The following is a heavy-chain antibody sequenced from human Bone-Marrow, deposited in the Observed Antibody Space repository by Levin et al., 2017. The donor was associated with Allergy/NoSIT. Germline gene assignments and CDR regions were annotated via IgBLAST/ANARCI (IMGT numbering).Heavy chain of an antibody. CDR2: IKSTTDGGTT. Sequence: KPGGSLRLSCVFSGFTFTNAWVSWVRQAPGKGLEWVGRIKSTTDGGTTDFAAPVKGRFAISRDDSKNTVYLQMNSLKTEDTAVYFRATYQSAILNAFDIWGQGTMVTVSS. D-gene: IGHD3-3*01. CDR3: ATYQSAILNAFDI. J-gene: IGHJ3*02. CDR1: GFTFTNAW. V-gene: IGHV3-15*01.